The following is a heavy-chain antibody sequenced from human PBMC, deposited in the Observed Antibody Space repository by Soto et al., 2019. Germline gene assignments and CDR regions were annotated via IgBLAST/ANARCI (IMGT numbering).Heavy chain of an antibody. CDR2: VYYTGNT. D-gene: IGHD1-26*01. V-gene: IGHV4-59*08. Sequence: SETLSLTCTVSGGSISTSSWNWIRQAPGKGLEWIGCVYYTGNTNYNPSLKSRVTMSLDTSKNQFSLKLSSVTAADTAVYYCARRGGSTAAPHFDTGGREPLVTVPS. J-gene: IGHJ4*02. CDR3: ARRGGSTAAPHFDT. CDR1: GGSISTSS.